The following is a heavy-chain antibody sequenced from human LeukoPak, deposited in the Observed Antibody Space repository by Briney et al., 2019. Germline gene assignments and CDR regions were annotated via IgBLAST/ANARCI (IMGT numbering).Heavy chain of an antibody. V-gene: IGHV1-2*02. D-gene: IGHD2-21*02. Sequence: ASVKVSCKASGYTFTGYYMHWVRQAPGQGLEWMGWINPYSGGTNYAQKFQGRVTMTRDTSISTAYMELSRLRSDDTAVYYCAREDYGGGDCYSYFDYWGQGTLVTVSS. CDR2: INPYSGGT. CDR1: GYTFTGYY. J-gene: IGHJ4*02. CDR3: AREDYGGGDCYSYFDY.